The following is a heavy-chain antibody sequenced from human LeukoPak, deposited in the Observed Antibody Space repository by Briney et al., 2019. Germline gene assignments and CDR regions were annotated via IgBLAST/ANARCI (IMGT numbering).Heavy chain of an antibody. CDR1: GYTFTGYY. Sequence: ASVKVSCKASGYTFTGYYIHWVRQAPGQGLEWMGWINPNSGGTNYAQKFQGRVTMTRDTSISTAYMELSRLRSEDTAVYYCARDIPMVRGRTLNWFDPWGQGTLVTVSS. V-gene: IGHV1-2*02. D-gene: IGHD3-10*01. J-gene: IGHJ5*02. CDR3: ARDIPMVRGRTLNWFDP. CDR2: INPNSGGT.